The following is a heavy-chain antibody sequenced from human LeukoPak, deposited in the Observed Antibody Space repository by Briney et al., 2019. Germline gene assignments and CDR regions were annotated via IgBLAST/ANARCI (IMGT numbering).Heavy chain of an antibody. J-gene: IGHJ4*02. D-gene: IGHD3-22*01. CDR2: ISPYNGNT. V-gene: IGHV1-18*01. CDR3: ARGPHERSGYPDD. Sequence: VASVKVSCKPSGYTFNTYGITWVRQAPGQGLEWMGWISPYNGNTNYAQKFQGRVTLTTDTSTSTAYMELRSLRSDDTAVYYCARGPHERSGYPDDWGQGTRVTVSS. CDR1: GYTFNTYG.